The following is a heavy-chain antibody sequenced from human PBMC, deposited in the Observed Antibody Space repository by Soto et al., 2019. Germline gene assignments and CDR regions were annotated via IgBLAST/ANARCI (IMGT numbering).Heavy chain of an antibody. CDR2: ISAYNGNT. J-gene: IGHJ5*02. D-gene: IGHD6-19*01. CDR3: ARVQRAVAGFFMICP. V-gene: IGHV1-18*01. Sequence: ASVKVSCKASGYTFTSYGISWVRQAPGQGLEWMGWISAYNGNTNYAQKLQGRVTMTTDTSTTTAYMELTSLRSDDTAVYYCARVQRAVAGFFMICPCGQGSLVTGSS. CDR1: GYTFTSYG.